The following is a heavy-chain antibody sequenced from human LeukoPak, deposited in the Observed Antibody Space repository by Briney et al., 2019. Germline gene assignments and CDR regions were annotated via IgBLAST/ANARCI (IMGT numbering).Heavy chain of an antibody. CDR1: GFTFTTYA. CDR2: ISFDGNTN. D-gene: IGHD2-2*01. J-gene: IGHJ4*02. CDR3: ARSVCITTGCNYGYYFDY. Sequence: GGSLRLSCSASGFTFTTYAMHWVRQAPGKGLEWVAVISFDGNTNSYADSVKGRFTISRDNSKNTLYLQMGGPRAEDTAVYYCARSVCITTGCNYGYYFDYWGQGTLVTVSS. V-gene: IGHV3-30-3*01.